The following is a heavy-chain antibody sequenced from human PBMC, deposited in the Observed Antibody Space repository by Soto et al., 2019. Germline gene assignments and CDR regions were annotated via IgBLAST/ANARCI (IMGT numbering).Heavy chain of an antibody. Sequence: ASVKVSCMASGYTFTGYYMHWVRQAPGQGLEWMGWINPNSGGTNYAQKFQGRVTMTRDTSISTAYMELSRLRSDDTAVYYCAKTYYDFWSGSHVSSYFDYWGQGTLVTVSS. CDR3: AKTYYDFWSGSHVSSYFDY. CDR1: GYTFTGYY. D-gene: IGHD3-3*01. J-gene: IGHJ4*02. V-gene: IGHV1-2*02. CDR2: INPNSGGT.